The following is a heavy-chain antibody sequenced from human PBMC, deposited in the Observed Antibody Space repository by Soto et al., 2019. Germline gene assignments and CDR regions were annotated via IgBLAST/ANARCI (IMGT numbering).Heavy chain of an antibody. CDR3: ARDQRPSGGYVRLSYYGLDV. CDR2: IHHSGDT. D-gene: IGHD1-26*01. J-gene: IGHJ6*02. V-gene: IGHV4-31*03. Sequence: QVQLQESGPGLVKPSQTLSPTCSVSGDSINRGDYYWSWIRQPPGKGLEWIGYIHHSGDTYYKSSLKSGLTICLVTSKNHFSLDLPSVTAADMGVYYCARDQRPSGGYVRLSYYGLDVWGQGTTVTVSS. CDR1: GDSINRGDYY.